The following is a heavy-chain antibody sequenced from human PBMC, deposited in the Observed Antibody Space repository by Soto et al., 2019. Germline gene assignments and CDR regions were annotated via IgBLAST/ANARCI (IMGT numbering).Heavy chain of an antibody. CDR1: GGTFSSYA. Sequence: GASVKVSCKASGGTFSSYAISWVRQAPGQGLEWMGGIIPIFGTANYAQKFQGRVTITADESTSTAYMELSSLRSEDTAVYYCARDRRYSSGWNDYWGQGTLVTVSS. CDR2: IIPIFGTA. D-gene: IGHD6-19*01. CDR3: ARDRRYSSGWNDY. J-gene: IGHJ4*02. V-gene: IGHV1-69*13.